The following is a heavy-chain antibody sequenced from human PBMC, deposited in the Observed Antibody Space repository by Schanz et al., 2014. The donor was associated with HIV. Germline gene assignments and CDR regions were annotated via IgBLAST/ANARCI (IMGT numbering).Heavy chain of an antibody. CDR2: ISYDGSNK. D-gene: IGHD2-15*01. Sequence: QVQLVESGGGVVQPGRSLRLSCAVSGFTFSNYAMHWVRQAPGKGLEGVAVISYDGSNKYYADSVKGRFTISRDNSKNTLYLQMNSLRAEDTAVYYCARDDCSGGSCYSNYYYGMDVWGQGTTVTVSS. CDR3: ARDDCSGGSCYSNYYYGMDV. CDR1: GFTFSNYA. V-gene: IGHV3-30-3*01. J-gene: IGHJ6*02.